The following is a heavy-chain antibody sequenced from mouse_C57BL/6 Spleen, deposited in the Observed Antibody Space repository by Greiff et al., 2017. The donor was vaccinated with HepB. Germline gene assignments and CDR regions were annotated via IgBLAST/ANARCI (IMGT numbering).Heavy chain of an antibody. CDR2: IHPNSGST. D-gene: IGHD1-1*01. Sequence: VKLQESGAELVKPGASVKLSCKASGYTFTSYWMHWVKQRPGQGLEWIGMIHPNSGSTNYNEKFKSKATLTVDKSSSTAYMQLSSLTSEDSAVYYCARDGYGSSYYFDYWGQGTTLTVSS. V-gene: IGHV1-64*01. J-gene: IGHJ2*01. CDR1: GYTFTSYW. CDR3: ARDGYGSSYYFDY.